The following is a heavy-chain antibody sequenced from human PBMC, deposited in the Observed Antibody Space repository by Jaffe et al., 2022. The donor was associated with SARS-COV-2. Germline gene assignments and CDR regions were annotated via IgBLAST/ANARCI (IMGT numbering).Heavy chain of an antibody. CDR3: ARNYYDSSNWFDP. V-gene: IGHV3-30*04. CDR2: ISYDGSIT. D-gene: IGHD3-22*01. Sequence: QVQLVESGGGVVQPGGSLRLSCAASGFTFSTYAMHWVRQAPGKGPEWVALISYDGSITYHADSVTGRFTIARDNSKNTLYLQMNSLRAEDTAVYYCARNYYDSSNWFDPWGQGTRVTVSS. CDR1: GFTFSTYA. J-gene: IGHJ5*02.